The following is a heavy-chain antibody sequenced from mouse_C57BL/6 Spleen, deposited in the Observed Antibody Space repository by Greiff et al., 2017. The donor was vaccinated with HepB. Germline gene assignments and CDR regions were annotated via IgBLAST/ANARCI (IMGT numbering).Heavy chain of an antibody. V-gene: IGHV1-18*01. D-gene: IGHD2-4*01. CDR2: INPNNGGT. J-gene: IGHJ2*01. Sequence: VQLQQSGPELVKPGASVKIPCKASGYTFTDYNMDWVKQSHGKSLEWIGDINPNNGGTIYNQKFKGKATLTVDKSSSTAYMELRSLTSEDTAVYYCARKTMITKKWYYFDYWGQGTTLTVSS. CDR3: ARKTMITKKWYYFDY. CDR1: GYTFTDYN.